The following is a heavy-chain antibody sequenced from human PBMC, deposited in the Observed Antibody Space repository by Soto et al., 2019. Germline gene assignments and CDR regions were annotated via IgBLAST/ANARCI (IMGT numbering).Heavy chain of an antibody. J-gene: IGHJ6*02. CDR2: IRSKANSYAT. CDR3: TRVVPAAIYYYYGMDV. Sequence: PVGSLRLSCAASGFTFSGSAMHWVRQASGKGLEWVGRIRSKANSYATAYAASVKGGFTISRDDSKNTAYLQMNSLKTEDTAVYYCTRVVPAAIYYYYGMDVWGQGTTVTVSS. V-gene: IGHV3-73*01. CDR1: GFTFSGSA. D-gene: IGHD2-2*02.